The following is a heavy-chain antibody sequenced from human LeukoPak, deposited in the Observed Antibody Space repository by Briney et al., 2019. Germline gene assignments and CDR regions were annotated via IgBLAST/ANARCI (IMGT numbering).Heavy chain of an antibody. CDR1: GFTFDDYG. Sequence: GGSLRLSCAASGFTFDDYGMSWVRQAPGKGLEWVSGINWNGGSTGYADSAKGRFTISRDNAKNSLYLQMNSLRAEDTALYYCARAPSGAKLLWFGEPALHLTNFDYWGQGTLVTVSS. D-gene: IGHD3-10*01. CDR3: ARAPSGAKLLWFGEPALHLTNFDY. J-gene: IGHJ4*02. CDR2: INWNGGST. V-gene: IGHV3-20*04.